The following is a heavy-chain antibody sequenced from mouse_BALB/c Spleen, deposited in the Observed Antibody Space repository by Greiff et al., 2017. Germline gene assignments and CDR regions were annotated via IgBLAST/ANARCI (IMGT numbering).Heavy chain of an antibody. V-gene: IGHV5-6-5*01. J-gene: IGHJ4*01. CDR2: ISSGGST. CDR1: GFTFSSYA. CDR3: ARDYYGSPYYAMDY. D-gene: IGHD1-1*01. Sequence: DVMLVESGGGLVKPGGSLKLSCAASGFTFSSYAMSWVRQTPEKRLEWVASISSGGSTYYPDSVKGRFTISRDNARNILYLQMSSLRSEDTAMYYCARDYYGSPYYAMDYWGQGTSVTVSS.